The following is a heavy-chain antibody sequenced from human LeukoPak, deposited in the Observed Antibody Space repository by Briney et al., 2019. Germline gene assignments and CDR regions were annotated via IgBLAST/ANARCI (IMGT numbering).Heavy chain of an antibody. CDR3: AKVRYDYVWGSYRIDYFDY. V-gene: IGHV3-23*01. D-gene: IGHD3-16*02. J-gene: IGHJ4*02. Sequence: QSGGSLRLSCAASGLTFSSYAMSWVRQAPGKGLEWVSAISGSGGSTYYADSVKGRFTISRDNSKNTLYLQMNSLRAEDTAVYYCAKVRYDYVWGSYRIDYFDYWGQGTLVTVSS. CDR1: GLTFSSYA. CDR2: ISGSGGST.